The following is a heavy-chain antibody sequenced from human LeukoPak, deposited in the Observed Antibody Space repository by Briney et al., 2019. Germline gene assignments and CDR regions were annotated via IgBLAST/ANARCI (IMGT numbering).Heavy chain of an antibody. CDR1: GFTFSNYA. J-gene: IGHJ4*02. D-gene: IGHD6-19*01. Sequence: GGSLRLSCAASGFTFSNYAMTWVRQAPGKGLEWVAAISGNGGSTYYADSVKGRFTISRDNSRNTLYLQMNSLRAEDTALYYCAKDGGGWYTSGWYYFDYWGQGTQVTVSS. CDR2: ISGNGGST. CDR3: AKDGGGWYTSGWYYFDY. V-gene: IGHV3-23*01.